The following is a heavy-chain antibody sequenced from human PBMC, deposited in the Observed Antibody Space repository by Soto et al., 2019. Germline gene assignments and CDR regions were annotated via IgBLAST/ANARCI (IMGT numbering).Heavy chain of an antibody. CDR2: ISSNGGST. CDR3: ARDHSGSSHIMSLTGGGTWLGAFDI. Sequence: GGSLRLSCAASGFTFSSYAMHWVRQAPGKGLEYVSAISSNGGSTYYANSVKGRFTISRDNSKNTLYLQMGSLRAEDMAVYYCARDHSGSSHIMSLTGGGTWLGAFDIWGQGTMVTVSS. D-gene: IGHD1-7*01. V-gene: IGHV3-64*01. CDR1: GFTFSSYA. J-gene: IGHJ3*02.